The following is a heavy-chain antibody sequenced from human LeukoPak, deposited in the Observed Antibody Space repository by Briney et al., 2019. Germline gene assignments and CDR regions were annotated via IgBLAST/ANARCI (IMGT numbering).Heavy chain of an antibody. CDR2: IYNTGST. CDR3: ARGLYSSGWYVWFDP. J-gene: IGHJ5*02. V-gene: IGHV4-59*01. Sequence: PSETLSLTCTVSGGSISGYYWSWIRQPPGKGLEWIGYIYNTGSTNYNPSLKSRVTISVDTSKNQFSLKLNSVTAADTAMYYCARGLYSSGWYVWFDPWGQGTLVTVSS. D-gene: IGHD6-19*01. CDR1: GGSISGYY.